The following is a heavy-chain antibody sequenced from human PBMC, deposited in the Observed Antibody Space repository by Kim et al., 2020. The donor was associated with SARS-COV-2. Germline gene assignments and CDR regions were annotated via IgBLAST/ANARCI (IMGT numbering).Heavy chain of an antibody. Sequence: ASVNVSCKASGYTFTSYGISWVRQAPGQGLEWMGWISAYNGNTNYAQKLQGRVTMTTDTSTSTAYMELRSLRSDDTAVYYCARPGNYYDSSGLVYFDYWGQGTLVTVSS. CDR2: ISAYNGNT. J-gene: IGHJ4*02. CDR3: ARPGNYYDSSGLVYFDY. V-gene: IGHV1-18*01. CDR1: GYTFTSYG. D-gene: IGHD3-22*01.